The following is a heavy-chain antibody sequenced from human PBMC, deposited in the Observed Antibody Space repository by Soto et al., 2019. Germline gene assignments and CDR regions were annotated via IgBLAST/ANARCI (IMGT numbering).Heavy chain of an antibody. V-gene: IGHV3-30-3*01. Sequence: GGSLRLSCAASGFTFSSYAMHWVRDAPGKGLEWVAVISYDGSNKYYADSVKGRFTLSRDNSKNTLYLQMNSLRAEDTAVYYCARRLLWFGEFTYYYYYGMDVWGQGTTVTVSS. J-gene: IGHJ6*02. CDR1: GFTFSSYA. CDR3: ARRLLWFGEFTYYYYYGMDV. D-gene: IGHD3-10*01. CDR2: ISYDGSNK.